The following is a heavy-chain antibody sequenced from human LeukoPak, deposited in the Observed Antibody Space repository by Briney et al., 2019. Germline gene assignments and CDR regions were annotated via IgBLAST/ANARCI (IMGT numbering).Heavy chain of an antibody. V-gene: IGHV1-69*05. Sequence: ASVKVSCKASGGTFSSYAISWVRQAPGQGLEWMGGIIPIFGTANYAQKFQERVTITRDMSTSTAYMELSSLRSEDTAVYYCAADDDSSGYYSWGQGTLVTVSS. CDR2: IIPIFGTA. J-gene: IGHJ4*02. D-gene: IGHD3-22*01. CDR1: GGTFSSYA. CDR3: AADDDSSGYYS.